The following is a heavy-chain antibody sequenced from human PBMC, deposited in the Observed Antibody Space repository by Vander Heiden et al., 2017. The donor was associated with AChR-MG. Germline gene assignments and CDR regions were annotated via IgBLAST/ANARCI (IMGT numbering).Heavy chain of an antibody. CDR2: ISSSRSYI. V-gene: IGHV3-21*01. CDR3: ARDPNPSYYDFWSGYLGSFGYYGMDV. Sequence: EVQLVESGGGLVKPGGSLRLSCAASGFTSSSHSMTWVRQAPGKGLEWVSSISSSRSYIYYADSVKGRFTISRDNAKNSLYLQMNSLRAEDTAVYYCARDPNPSYYDFWSGYLGSFGYYGMDVWGQGTTVTVSS. D-gene: IGHD3-3*01. CDR1: GFTSSSHS. J-gene: IGHJ6*02.